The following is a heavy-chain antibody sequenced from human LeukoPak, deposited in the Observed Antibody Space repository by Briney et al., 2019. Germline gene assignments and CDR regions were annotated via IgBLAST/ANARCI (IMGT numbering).Heavy chain of an antibody. Sequence: GGSLRLSCAASGFTFSSYAMSWVRQAPGKGLEWVSFISSSSSYIYYADSVKGRFTISRDNAKNSLYLQMNSLRAEDTAVYYCARDAGRVVYYFDYWGQGTLVTVSS. CDR3: ARDAGRVVYYFDY. CDR1: GFTFSSYA. J-gene: IGHJ4*02. V-gene: IGHV3-21*01. CDR2: ISSSSSYI. D-gene: IGHD2-15*01.